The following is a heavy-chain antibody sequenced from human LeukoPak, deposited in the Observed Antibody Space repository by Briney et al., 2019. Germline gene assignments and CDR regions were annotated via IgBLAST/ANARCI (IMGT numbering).Heavy chain of an antibody. Sequence: GGSLRLPCVGSGFSFSSFAMTWVRQAPGKGLEWVSTIYGGGANTFYADSVKGRFTISRDDSKNMQSLQMDSLRPEDTAVYFCAKRITVAAGIYFDSWGQGTLVTVSS. V-gene: IGHV3-23*01. J-gene: IGHJ4*02. D-gene: IGHD6-19*01. CDR2: IYGGGANT. CDR3: AKRITVAAGIYFDS. CDR1: GFSFSSFA.